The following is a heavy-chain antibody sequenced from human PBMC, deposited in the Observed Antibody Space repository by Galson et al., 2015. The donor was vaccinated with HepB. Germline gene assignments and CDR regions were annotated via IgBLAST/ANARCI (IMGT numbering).Heavy chain of an antibody. CDR1: GFTFSSYD. CDR3: ARGAGSSWTGYYYYYYYMDV. Sequence: SLRLSCAASGFTFSSYDMHWVRQATGKGLEWVSAIGTAGDPYYPGSVKGRFTISRENAKNSLYLQMNSLRAGDTAVYYCARGAGSSWTGYYYYYYYMDVWGKGTTVTVSS. V-gene: IGHV3-13*05. D-gene: IGHD6-13*01. CDR2: IGTAGDP. J-gene: IGHJ6*03.